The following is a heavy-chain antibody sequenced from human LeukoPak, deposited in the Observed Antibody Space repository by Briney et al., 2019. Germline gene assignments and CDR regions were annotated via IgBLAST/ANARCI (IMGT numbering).Heavy chain of an antibody. Sequence: SVKVSCKASGGTFSSYAISWVRQAPGQGLELMGRIIPILGIANYAQKFQGRVTITADKSTSTAYMELSSLRSEDTAVYYCARSVATTYGMDVWGQGTTVTVSS. CDR2: IIPILGIA. D-gene: IGHD5-12*01. CDR3: ARSVATTYGMDV. J-gene: IGHJ6*02. CDR1: GGTFSSYA. V-gene: IGHV1-69*04.